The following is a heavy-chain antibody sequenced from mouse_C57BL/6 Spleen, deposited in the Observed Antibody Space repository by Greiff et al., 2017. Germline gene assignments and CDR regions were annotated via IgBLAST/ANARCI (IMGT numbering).Heavy chain of an antibody. J-gene: IGHJ2*01. Sequence: EVMLVESEGGLVQPGSSMKLSCTASGFTFSDYYMAWVRQVPEKGLEWVANINYDGSSTYYLDSLKSRFIISRDNAKNILYLQMSSLKSEDTATYYGARDNYGRGDFDYWGQGTTLTVSS. CDR2: INYDGSST. V-gene: IGHV5-16*01. CDR1: GFTFSDYY. CDR3: ARDNYGRGDFDY. D-gene: IGHD1-1*01.